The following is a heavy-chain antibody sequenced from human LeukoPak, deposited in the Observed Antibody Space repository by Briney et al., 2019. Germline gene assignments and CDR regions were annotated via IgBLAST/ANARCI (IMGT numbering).Heavy chain of an antibody. Sequence: ASVKVSCKASGYTFTAYYIHWVRQAPGQELEWMGWMNPNSGATNYAQEFQGRVTMTRDTSISTAYMELSRLTSGDTAVYYCARDRSSSSGVNAFDIWGQGTMVTVSS. J-gene: IGHJ3*02. V-gene: IGHV1-2*02. D-gene: IGHD6-13*01. CDR1: GYTFTAYY. CDR3: ARDRSSSSGVNAFDI. CDR2: MNPNSGAT.